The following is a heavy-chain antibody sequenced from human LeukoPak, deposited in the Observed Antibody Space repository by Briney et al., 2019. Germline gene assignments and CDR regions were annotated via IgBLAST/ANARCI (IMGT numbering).Heavy chain of an antibody. V-gene: IGHV4-39*07. CDR3: ARVFDS. Sequence: SETLSLTCTVAGGSVYTSDYYWGWVRQPPGKGPEWIGDIFYTGKTNYNPSLKSRVSISIDTSKNQFSLNLTSVTAADTAVYYCARVFDSWGQGTLVTVSS. CDR2: IFYTGKT. J-gene: IGHJ4*02. CDR1: GGSVYTSDYY.